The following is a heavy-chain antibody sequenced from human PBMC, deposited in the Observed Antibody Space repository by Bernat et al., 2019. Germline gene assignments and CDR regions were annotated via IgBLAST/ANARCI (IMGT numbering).Heavy chain of an antibody. CDR2: IRSKAYGGTT. D-gene: IGHD2-15*01. CDR1: GFAFGAYA. V-gene: IGHV3-49*04. J-gene: IGHJ5*01. Sequence: DVQLVESGGGLVQPGRSLRLSCTASGFAFGAYAISWVRQAPGKGLEWVGFIRSKAYGGTTEYAASVQGRFTISRDDSNDIAYLQMSSLKTEDTAIYYCTSSEGYVVVVPTALDSWGQGPLVTVSS. CDR3: TSSEGYVVVVPTALDS.